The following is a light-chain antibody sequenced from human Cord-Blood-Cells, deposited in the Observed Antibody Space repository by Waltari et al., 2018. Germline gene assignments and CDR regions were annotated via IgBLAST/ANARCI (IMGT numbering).Light chain of an antibody. CDR2: AAS. CDR3: QQSYSTPLT. Sequence: DIQMTQSPSSLSASVGDRGTLTCRASQSISSYLNWYQQKPGKAPKLLIYAASSLQSGVPSRFSGSGSGTDFTLTISSLQPEDFATYYCQQSYSTPLTFGGGTKVEIK. CDR1: QSISSY. V-gene: IGKV1-39*01. J-gene: IGKJ4*01.